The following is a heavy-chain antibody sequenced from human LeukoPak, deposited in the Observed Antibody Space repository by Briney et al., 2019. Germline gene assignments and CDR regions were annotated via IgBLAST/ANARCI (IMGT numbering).Heavy chain of an antibody. Sequence: PGGSLRLSCAASGFTFSSYEMNWVRQAPGKGLEWVSYISSSGSTIYYADSVKGRFTISRDNAKNSLYLQMNSLRAEDTAVYYCARATYYYGSGSYNYWGQGTLVTVSS. CDR3: ARATYYYGSGSYNY. V-gene: IGHV3-48*03. J-gene: IGHJ4*02. CDR2: ISSSGSTI. D-gene: IGHD3-10*01. CDR1: GFTFSSYE.